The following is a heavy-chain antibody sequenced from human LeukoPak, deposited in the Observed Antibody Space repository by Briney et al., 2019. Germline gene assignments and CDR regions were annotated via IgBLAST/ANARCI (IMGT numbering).Heavy chain of an antibody. D-gene: IGHD2-21*01. CDR2: ISAYNGNT. J-gene: IGHJ4*02. V-gene: IGHV1-18*01. CDR1: GYTFSSYG. Sequence: GASVKVSCKASGYTFSSYGIRWLRQAPGQGLEWMGWISAYNGNTNYAQKFQGRVTMTTDTSTSTLYMEVRSLRSDDTAVYYCARDHGHKSVDYWGQGTLVTVSS. CDR3: ARDHGHKSVDY.